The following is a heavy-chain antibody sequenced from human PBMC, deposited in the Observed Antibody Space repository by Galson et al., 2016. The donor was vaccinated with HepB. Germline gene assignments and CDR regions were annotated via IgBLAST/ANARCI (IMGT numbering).Heavy chain of an antibody. V-gene: IGHV5-51*01. Sequence: QSGAEVKKPGESLRISCKGSGYSFTSYYIAWVRQMPGKGLEYMGIIYPGDSHTRYSPSFQGQVTISVDKSITTAYLQWSSLKASDTAMYYCAKTRSCGGVNFYDAFDIWGQGTVVTVSS. CDR3: AKTRSCGGVNFYDAFDI. CDR1: GYSFTSYY. D-gene: IGHD2-21*01. CDR2: IYPGDSHT. J-gene: IGHJ3*02.